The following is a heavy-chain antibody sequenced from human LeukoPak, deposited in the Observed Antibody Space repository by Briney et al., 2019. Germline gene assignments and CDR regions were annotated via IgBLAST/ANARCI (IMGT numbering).Heavy chain of an antibody. V-gene: IGHV1-69*04. J-gene: IGHJ4*02. CDR2: IIPILGIA. Sequence: SVKVTCKASGGTFSSYAISWVRQPPGQGLEWMGRIIPILGIANYAQKFQGRVTITADKSTSTAYMELSSLRSEDTAVYYCARVLAAAGTDYWGQGTLVTVSS. CDR3: ARVLAAAGTDY. D-gene: IGHD6-13*01. CDR1: GGTFSSYA.